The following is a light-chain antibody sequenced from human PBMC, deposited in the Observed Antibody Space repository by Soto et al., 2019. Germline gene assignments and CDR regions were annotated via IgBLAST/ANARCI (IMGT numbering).Light chain of an antibody. Sequence: QPVLTQPPSASGTPGQRITISCSGSSSNIGSNYVYWYQQLPGTAPKLLIYSHNQRPSGVPDRFSGSKSGTSASLAISGLRSEDEAEYYCAAWDDSLRGYVFGTGTKLTVL. CDR2: SHN. V-gene: IGLV1-47*02. CDR3: AAWDDSLRGYV. J-gene: IGLJ1*01. CDR1: SSNIGSNY.